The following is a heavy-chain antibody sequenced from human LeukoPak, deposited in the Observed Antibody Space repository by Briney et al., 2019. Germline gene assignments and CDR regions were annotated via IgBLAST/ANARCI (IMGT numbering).Heavy chain of an antibody. CDR3: ARDSTRTGYFDY. CDR1: GGSITSGGYY. J-gene: IGHJ4*02. Sequence: TSETLSLTCTVSGGSITSGGYYWSWIRQLPGKGLEWIGYIYYSGYTFYNPSLKSRVTISVDTSKTQFSLKLSSVTAADTAVYYCARDSTRTGYFDYWGQGTLVTVSS. CDR2: IYYSGYT. D-gene: IGHD4-17*01. V-gene: IGHV4-31*03.